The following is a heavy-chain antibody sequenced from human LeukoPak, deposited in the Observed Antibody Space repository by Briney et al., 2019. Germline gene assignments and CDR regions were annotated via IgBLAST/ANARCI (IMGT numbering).Heavy chain of an antibody. CDR1: GFTFSSYA. CDR3: EKSGGQLWRFAY. J-gene: IGHJ4*02. CDR2: IRGSGWST. V-gene: IGHV3-23*01. Sequence: GGSLRLSCAASGFTFSSYAMSWVRQAPGKGLEGVSAIRGSGWSTYYADSVKGRFTISRDNSKNTLYMQMNSLRAADPAVYYREKSGGQLWRFAYWGQGTLVTVSS. D-gene: IGHD5-18*01.